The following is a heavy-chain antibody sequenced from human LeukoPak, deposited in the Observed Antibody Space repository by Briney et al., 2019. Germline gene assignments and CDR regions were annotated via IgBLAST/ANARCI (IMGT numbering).Heavy chain of an antibody. D-gene: IGHD1-26*01. CDR3: ARGGQWELRVGWFDP. V-gene: IGHV3-30-3*01. Sequence: GGSLRLSCAASGFTFSSYAMHWVRQAPGKGLEWVAVISYDGSNKYYADSVKGRFTISRDNSKNTLYLQMNSVRAEDTAVYYCARGGQWELRVGWFDPWGQGTLVTVSS. CDR1: GFTFSSYA. CDR2: ISYDGSNK. J-gene: IGHJ5*02.